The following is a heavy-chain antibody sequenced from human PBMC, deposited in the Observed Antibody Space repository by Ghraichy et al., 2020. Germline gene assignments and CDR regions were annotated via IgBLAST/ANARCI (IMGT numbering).Heavy chain of an antibody. J-gene: IGHJ4*03. V-gene: IGHV4-38-2*02. D-gene: IGHD1-26*01. Sequence: SETLSLTCTVSGYSISSGYYWGWIRQPPGKVLEWIGSIYHSGSTYYNPSLKSRVTISVDTSKNQFSLKLSSVTAADTAVYYCARMWELRSFCYFDYWGQGTLVTVSS. CDR1: GYSISSGYY. CDR2: IYHSGST. CDR3: ARMWELRSFCYFDY.